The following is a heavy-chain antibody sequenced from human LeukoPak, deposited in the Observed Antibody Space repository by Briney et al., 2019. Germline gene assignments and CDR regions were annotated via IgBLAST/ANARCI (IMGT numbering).Heavy chain of an antibody. D-gene: IGHD6-19*01. V-gene: IGHV1-69*04. CDR2: IIPILGIA. Sequence: GSSVKVSCKASGGTFSSYAISWVRQAPGQGLEWMGRIIPILGIANYAQKFQGRVTITADKSTSTAYMELSSLRSEDTAVYYCARDPISYSSGWYGDDDYWGQGTLVTVSS. CDR1: GGTFSSYA. CDR3: ARDPISYSSGWYGDDDY. J-gene: IGHJ4*02.